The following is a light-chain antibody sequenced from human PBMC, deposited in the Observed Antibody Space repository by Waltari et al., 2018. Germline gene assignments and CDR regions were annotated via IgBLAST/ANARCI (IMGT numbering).Light chain of an antibody. CDR3: QQYNNWPPLT. CDR2: GAS. J-gene: IGKJ4*01. CDR1: QSVSSV. V-gene: IGKV3-15*01. Sequence: EIVMTQSPATLSVSPGETATLSCRASQSVSSVLAWYQQKPGQAPRLLITGASTRATAIPARCSGSGSGTEFTLTISSLQSEDSAVYYCQQYNNWPPLTFGGGTKVEIK.